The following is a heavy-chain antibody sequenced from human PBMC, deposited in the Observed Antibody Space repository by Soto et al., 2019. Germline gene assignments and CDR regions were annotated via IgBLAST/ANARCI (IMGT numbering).Heavy chain of an antibody. CDR1: GGSISSSSYY. J-gene: IGHJ4*02. CDR2: IYYSGST. Sequence: SETLSLTCTVSGGSISSSSYYWGWIRQPPGKGLEWIGSIYYSGSTYYNPSLKSRVTISVDTSKNQFSLKLSSVTAADTAVYYCARRRRIVVVPADITDYWGQGTLVTVSS. V-gene: IGHV4-39*01. CDR3: ARRRRIVVVPADITDY. D-gene: IGHD2-2*01.